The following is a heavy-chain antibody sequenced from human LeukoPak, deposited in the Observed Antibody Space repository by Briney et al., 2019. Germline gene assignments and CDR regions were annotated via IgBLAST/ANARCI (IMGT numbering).Heavy chain of an antibody. CDR2: VRSKANSYAT. D-gene: IGHD2-8*02. Sequence: GGSLKLSCAASGFTFSGSAMHWVRQASGKGLEWVGRVRSKANSYATTYAASVKGRFTISRDDSKNTAYLQMNSLRAEDTAIYYCATYRQVLLPFESWGQGTLVTVSS. V-gene: IGHV3-73*01. CDR1: GFTFSGSA. CDR3: ATYRQVLLPFES. J-gene: IGHJ4*02.